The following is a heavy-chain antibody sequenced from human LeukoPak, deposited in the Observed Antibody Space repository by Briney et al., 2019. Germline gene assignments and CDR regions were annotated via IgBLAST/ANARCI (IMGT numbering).Heavy chain of an antibody. V-gene: IGHV1-2*02. CDR2: IGPKSGDT. J-gene: IGHJ3*02. Sequence: ASVKVSCKASGGTFSSYAISWVRQAPGQGLEWMGWIGPKSGDTSYSQKFQGSVTVTRDTSIRTAYMELSRLRSDDTAVYYCGINRLGKSLDIWGQGTMVTVSS. CDR3: GINRLGKSLDI. CDR1: GGTFSSYA. D-gene: IGHD7-27*01.